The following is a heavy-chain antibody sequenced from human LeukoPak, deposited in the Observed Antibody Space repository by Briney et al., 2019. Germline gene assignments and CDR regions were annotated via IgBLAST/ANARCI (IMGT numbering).Heavy chain of an antibody. D-gene: IGHD3-22*01. V-gene: IGHV4-59*01. J-gene: IGHJ4*02. Sequence: SESLSLTCTVSGGSISNYYWIWSRQPPGKGLEWIGYIYYSGSTKYNPSLKSRVTISVDTSKNQFSLKLNSVTAADTAVYYCARGVGDSSGYYYSGFDYWGQGTLVTVSS. CDR2: IYYSGST. CDR1: GGSISNYY. CDR3: ARGVGDSSGYYYSGFDY.